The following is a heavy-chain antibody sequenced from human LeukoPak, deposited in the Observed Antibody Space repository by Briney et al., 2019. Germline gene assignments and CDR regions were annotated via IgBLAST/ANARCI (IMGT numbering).Heavy chain of an antibody. CDR3: ARGVLLWFGRLINAELFDP. J-gene: IGHJ5*02. V-gene: IGHV4-34*01. CDR2: INHSGST. Sequence: SETLSLTCAVYGGSFSGYYWSWIRQPPGKGLEWIGEINHSGSTNYNPSLKSRVTISVDTSKNQFSLKLSSVTAADTAVYYCARGVLLWFGRLINAELFDPWGQGTLVTVSS. CDR1: GGSFSGYY. D-gene: IGHD3-10*01.